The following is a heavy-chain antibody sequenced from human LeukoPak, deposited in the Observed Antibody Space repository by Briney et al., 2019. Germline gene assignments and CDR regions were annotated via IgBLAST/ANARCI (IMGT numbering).Heavy chain of an antibody. CDR2: IWYDGSNE. CDR1: GFIFSTYG. CDR3: ASSTLSTRGVSDSDL. V-gene: IGHV3-33*01. J-gene: IGHJ3*01. D-gene: IGHD3-10*01. Sequence: GGSLRHSCAASGFIFSTYGMNWVRQAPGKGLEWVAIIWYDGSNEYYADSVKGRFSISRDNSKNTLYLEMNNLRAEDTAIYYCASSTLSTRGVSDSDLWGQGTWVTVSS.